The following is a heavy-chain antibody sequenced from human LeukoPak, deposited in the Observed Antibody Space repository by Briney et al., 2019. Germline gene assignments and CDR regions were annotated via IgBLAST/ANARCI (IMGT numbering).Heavy chain of an antibody. D-gene: IGHD2-15*01. V-gene: IGHV1-18*04. CDR1: GYTFTSYG. Sequence: ASVKVSCKASGYTFTSYGISWMRQAPGQGLEWMGWISAYNGNTNYAQKLQGRVTMTTDTSTSTAYMELRSLRSDDTAVYYCARDSTPIVVVVAATYYYGMDVWGKGTTVTVSS. CDR2: ISAYNGNT. CDR3: ARDSTPIVVVVAATYYYGMDV. J-gene: IGHJ6*04.